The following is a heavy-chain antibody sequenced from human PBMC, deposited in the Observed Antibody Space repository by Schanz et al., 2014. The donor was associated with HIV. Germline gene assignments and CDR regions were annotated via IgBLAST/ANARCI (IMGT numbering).Heavy chain of an antibody. Sequence: QVQLQESGPGLVKPSQTLSLTCTVSGGSISSGGYYWGWIRQAPGKHLEWIGNIYNTGSTHYNPPYRSRVTIPQEPPKNQSPLKLPSVTAADTAVYYCARPTDSGYDAHFDYWGQGILVTVSS. CDR3: ARPTDSGYDAHFDY. D-gene: IGHD5-12*01. CDR1: GGSISSGGYY. CDR2: IYNTGST. J-gene: IGHJ4*02. V-gene: IGHV4-39*01.